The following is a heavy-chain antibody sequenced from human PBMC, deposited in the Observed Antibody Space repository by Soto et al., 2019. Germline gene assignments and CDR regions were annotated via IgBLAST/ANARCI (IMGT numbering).Heavy chain of an antibody. V-gene: IGHV3-66*01. CDR3: ARSMVAAYFDS. J-gene: IGHJ4*02. CDR2: LYGDGRV. Sequence: EVQLVQSGGGLVQSGGSLTLSCAASGITVSSTYMSWLRQAPGKRLEWVSVLYGDGRVYYADSVKGRFTISRDNSKNTLHLQMNSLRAEDTAVYYCARSMVAAYFDSWGQGTLVTVSS. D-gene: IGHD6-25*01. CDR1: GITVSSTY.